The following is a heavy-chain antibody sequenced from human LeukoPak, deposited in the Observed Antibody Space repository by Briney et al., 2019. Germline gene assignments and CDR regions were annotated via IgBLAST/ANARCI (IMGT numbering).Heavy chain of an antibody. CDR1: GYTFTGYY. CDR2: INPNSGGT. V-gene: IGHV1-2*06. Sequence: ASVKVSCKASGYTFTGYYMHWVRQAPGQGLEWMGRINPNSGGTNYAQKFQGRVTMTRDSSISTAYMELRSLRSDDTAVYYCARPYGDYAQFDYWGQGTLVTVSS. J-gene: IGHJ4*02. D-gene: IGHD4-17*01. CDR3: ARPYGDYAQFDY.